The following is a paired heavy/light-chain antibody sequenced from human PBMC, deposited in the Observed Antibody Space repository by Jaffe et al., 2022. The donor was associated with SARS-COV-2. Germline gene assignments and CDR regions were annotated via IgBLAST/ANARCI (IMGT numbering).Light chain of an antibody. J-gene: IGKJ4*01. CDR3: QQYNNWPLT. V-gene: IGKV3-15*01. CDR2: GAS. CDR1: QSVSSN. Sequence: EVVMAQSPATLSVSPGQRATLSCRASQSVSSNLAWYQQKPGQAPRLLIYGASTRATGIPARFSGSGSGTDFTLTISSLQSEDFAVYCCQQYNNWPLTFGGGTKVEIK.
Heavy chain of an antibody. D-gene: IGHD2-15*01. J-gene: IGHJ4*02. CDR3: ARGPLPARQYYFDY. Sequence: EVQLVESGGGLVQPGGSLRLSCAASGFTFSNHGMTWVRQAPGRGPEWVSEITSGGHTTYYADSVEGRFTISRDNSKDTLSLQMNSVTAEDTAVYYCARGPLPARQYYFDYWGQGALVTVSS. CDR1: GFTFSNHG. V-gene: IGHV3-23*04. CDR2: ITSGGHTT.